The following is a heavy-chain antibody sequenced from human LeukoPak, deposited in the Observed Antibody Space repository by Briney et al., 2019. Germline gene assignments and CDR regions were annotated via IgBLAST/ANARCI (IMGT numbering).Heavy chain of an antibody. V-gene: IGHV1-2*02. D-gene: IGHD3-22*01. J-gene: IGHJ2*01. CDR3: ARGGNYYDSSGYLKRNWYFDL. Sequence: ASVKVSCKASGYTFTGYYMHWVRQAPGQELEWMGWINPNSGGTNYAQKFQGRVTMTRDTSISTAYMELSRLRSDDTAVYYCARGGNYYDSSGYLKRNWYFDLWGRGTLVTVSS. CDR1: GYTFTGYY. CDR2: INPNSGGT.